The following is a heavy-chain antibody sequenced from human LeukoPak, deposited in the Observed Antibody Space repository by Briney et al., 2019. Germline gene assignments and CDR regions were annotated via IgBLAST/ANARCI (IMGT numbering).Heavy chain of an antibody. CDR1: GGSISSSNW. CDR3: ARDERITMTDHAFDI. V-gene: IGHV4-4*02. CDR2: IYHSGST. J-gene: IGHJ3*02. Sequence: PSETLSLTCAVSGGSISSSNWWSWVRQPPGKGLEWIGEIYHSGSTNYNPSLKSRVTISVDKSKNQFSLKLSSVTAADTAVYYCARDERITMTDHAFDIWGQGTMVTVSS. D-gene: IGHD3-22*01.